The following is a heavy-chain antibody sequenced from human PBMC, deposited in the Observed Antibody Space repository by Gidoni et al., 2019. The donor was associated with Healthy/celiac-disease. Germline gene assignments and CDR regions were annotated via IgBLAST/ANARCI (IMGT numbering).Heavy chain of an antibody. Sequence: SSYGMHWVRQAPGKGLEWVAVISYDGSNKYYADFVKGRFTISRDNSKNTLYLQMNSLRAEDTAVYYCAKGGGIRYFDWLSGVGMDVWGQGTTVTVSS. J-gene: IGHJ6*02. V-gene: IGHV3-30*18. CDR1: SSYG. CDR3: AKGGGIRYFDWLSGVGMDV. CDR2: ISYDGSNK. D-gene: IGHD3-9*01.